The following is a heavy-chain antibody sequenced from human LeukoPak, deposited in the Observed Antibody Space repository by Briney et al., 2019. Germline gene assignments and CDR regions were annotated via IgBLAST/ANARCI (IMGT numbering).Heavy chain of an antibody. J-gene: IGHJ4*02. Sequence: GASVKVSCKASGYTFTRYGISWVRQAPGQGLEWMGWISGCNGNIKYQQKLQGRVTMTTDTSTSTAYMELRSLRSDDTAVYYCARDCSGGSCYDGVDYWGQGTLVTVSS. CDR1: GYTFTRYG. CDR2: ISGCNGNI. V-gene: IGHV1-18*01. D-gene: IGHD2-15*01. CDR3: ARDCSGGSCYDGVDY.